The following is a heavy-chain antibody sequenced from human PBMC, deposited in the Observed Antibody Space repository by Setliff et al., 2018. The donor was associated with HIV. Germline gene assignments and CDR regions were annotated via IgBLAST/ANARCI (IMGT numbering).Heavy chain of an antibody. V-gene: IGHV1-46*01. D-gene: IGHD1-26*01. CDR1: GYTFTNFY. CDR2: INPSGGST. Sequence: ASVKVSCKSSGYTFTNFYIHWVRQAPGQGLEWLGMINPSGGSTTYAQKFQGRVTMTRDTFTSTVYMDLSSLRSEDTAVYYCARGGHYSGSYLPRDYYMDVWGKGTTVTVSS. J-gene: IGHJ6*03. CDR3: ARGGHYSGSYLPRDYYMDV.